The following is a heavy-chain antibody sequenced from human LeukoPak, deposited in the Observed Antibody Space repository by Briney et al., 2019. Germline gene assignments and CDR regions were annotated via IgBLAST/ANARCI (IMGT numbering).Heavy chain of an antibody. CDR1: GGSISNYY. J-gene: IGHJ3*02. D-gene: IGHD2-15*01. CDR2: IYYSGST. CDR3: ARDSEGCSGGSCYSHAFDI. Sequence: PSETLSLTCSVSGGSISNYYWSWIRQSPGKGPEWIGYIYYSGSTNYNPSLKSRVTISVDTSKNQFSLKLSSVTAADTAVYYCARDSEGCSGGSCYSHAFDIWGQGTMVTVSS. V-gene: IGHV4-59*01.